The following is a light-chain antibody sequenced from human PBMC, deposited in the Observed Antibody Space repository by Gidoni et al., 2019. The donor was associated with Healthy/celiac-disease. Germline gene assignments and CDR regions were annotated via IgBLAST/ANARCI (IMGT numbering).Light chain of an antibody. V-gene: IGKV3-11*01. Sequence: EIVLTPSPATLSLSPGERATLSCRASQSVSSYLAWYQQKPGQAPRLLIYDASNRATGIPARFSGSGSGTDVTLTISSLEPEDFAVYYCQQRSNWPIFTFGPGTKVDIK. CDR2: DAS. J-gene: IGKJ3*01. CDR1: QSVSSY. CDR3: QQRSNWPIFT.